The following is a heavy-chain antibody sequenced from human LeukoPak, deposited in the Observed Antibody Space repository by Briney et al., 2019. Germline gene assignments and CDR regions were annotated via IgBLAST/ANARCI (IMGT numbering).Heavy chain of an antibody. V-gene: IGHV4-31*03. Sequence: PQTLSLTCTVSGGSIGYDTYYWSWIRQRPGKGLEWIGYIYFTGGATATIHYNPSLKSRLTISVDTSKSQFSLKLNSVTAADTAVYYCARDPGDSDTGSLYYWGQGTLVTVSS. CDR3: ARDPGDSDTGSLYY. CDR2: IYFTGGATATI. CDR1: GGSIGYDTYY. D-gene: IGHD2-15*01. J-gene: IGHJ4*02.